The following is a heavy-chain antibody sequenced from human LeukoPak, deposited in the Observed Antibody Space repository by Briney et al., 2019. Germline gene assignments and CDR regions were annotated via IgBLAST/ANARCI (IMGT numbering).Heavy chain of an antibody. CDR1: GASITNYY. J-gene: IGHJ4*02. Sequence: PSETLSLTCTVSGASITNYYWSWIRQPAGKGLEWIGRIFLTGSNYNPSLKSRVTMSLDTSKNHFSLRLTSVTAADTAVYYCARGREDWHFFDYWGQGTLVTVSS. CDR2: IFLTGS. V-gene: IGHV4-4*07. D-gene: IGHD3/OR15-3a*01. CDR3: ARGREDWHFFDY.